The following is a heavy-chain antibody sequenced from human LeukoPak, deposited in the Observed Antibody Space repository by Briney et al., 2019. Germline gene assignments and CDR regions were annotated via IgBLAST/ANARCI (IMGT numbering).Heavy chain of an antibody. CDR1: GFTFSSYS. Sequence: PGGSLRLSCAASGFTFSSYSMNWVRQAPGKGLEWVSYISSSSSTIYYADSVKGRFTISRDNAKNSLYLQMNRLRAEDTAVYACARAIGSVDIVATIARWLRGYYYMDVWGKGTTVTISS. V-gene: IGHV3-48*01. CDR3: ARAIGSVDIVATIARWLRGYYYMDV. J-gene: IGHJ6*03. D-gene: IGHD5-12*01. CDR2: ISSSSSTI.